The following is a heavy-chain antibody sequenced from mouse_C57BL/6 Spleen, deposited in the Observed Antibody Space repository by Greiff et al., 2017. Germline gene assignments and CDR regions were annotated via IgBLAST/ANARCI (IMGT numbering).Heavy chain of an antibody. V-gene: IGHV1-54*01. J-gene: IGHJ1*03. CDR3: ARSGSSHWYFDV. Sequence: QVQLQQSGAELVRPGTSVKVSCKASGYAFTNYLIEWVKQRPGQGLEWIGVINPGSGGTNYNEKFKGKATLTADKSSSTAYMQLSSLTSEDSAVYFCARSGSSHWYFDVWGTGTTVTVSS. CDR1: GYAFTNYL. CDR2: INPGSGGT. D-gene: IGHD1-1*01.